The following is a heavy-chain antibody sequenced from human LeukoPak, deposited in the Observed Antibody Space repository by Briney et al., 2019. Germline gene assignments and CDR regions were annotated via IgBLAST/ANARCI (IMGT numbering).Heavy chain of an antibody. D-gene: IGHD3-10*01. J-gene: IGHJ5*02. CDR1: GFTFSRYG. V-gene: IGHV3-33*01. CDR2: IWYDGTNK. CDR3: ARIGYGSGSYYIDL. Sequence: GRSLRLSCAASGFTFSRYGMHCVRQAPGKGLEWVAVIWYDGTNKDYGDSVKGRFSISRDNSKNTLTLQMNSLRVEDTAVYYCARIGYGSGSYYIDLWGQGNLVIVSS.